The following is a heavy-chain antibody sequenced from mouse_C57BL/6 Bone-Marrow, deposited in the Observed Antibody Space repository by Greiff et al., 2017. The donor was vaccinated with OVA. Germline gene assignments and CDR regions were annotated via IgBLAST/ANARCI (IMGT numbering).Heavy chain of an antibody. D-gene: IGHD1-1*01. CDR1: GFNIKDDY. V-gene: IGHV14-4*01. Sequence: VHVKQSGAELVRPGASVKLSCTASGFNIKDDYMHWVKQRPEQGLEWIGWIDPENGDTEYASKFQGKATITADTSSNTAYLQLSSLTSEDTAVYYCTKGLLWYFDVWGTGTTVTVSS. CDR2: IDPENGDT. J-gene: IGHJ1*03. CDR3: TKGLLWYFDV.